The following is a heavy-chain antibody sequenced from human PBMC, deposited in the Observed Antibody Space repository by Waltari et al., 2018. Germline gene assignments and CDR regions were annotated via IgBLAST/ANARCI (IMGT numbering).Heavy chain of an antibody. V-gene: IGHV3-33*03. Sequence: QVQLVESGGGVVQPGRSLRLSCAASGFTFSTRGMHWVRQAPGKGLGWVALIWFDGSNKYYADSAEGRFTISRDNSKNTLFLQMSSLRAEDTAVYYCATADDGVVPDCWGQGTLVTVSS. CDR1: GFTFSTRG. CDR3: ATADDGVVPDC. J-gene: IGHJ4*02. D-gene: IGHD3-3*01. CDR2: IWFDGSNK.